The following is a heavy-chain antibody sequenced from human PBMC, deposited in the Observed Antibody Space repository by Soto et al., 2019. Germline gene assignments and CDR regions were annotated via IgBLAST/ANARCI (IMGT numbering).Heavy chain of an antibody. CDR2: IIPIFGTA. CDR1: GGTFSSYA. CDR3: ARGGGYDFWSGYYGWFDP. Sequence: QVQLVQSGAEVKKPGSSVKVSCKASGGTFSSYAISWVRQAPGQGLEWVGGIIPIFGTANYAQKFQGRVTITADESTSTAYMELSSLRSEDTAVYYCARGGGYDFWSGYYGWFDPWGQGTLVTVSS. V-gene: IGHV1-69*01. D-gene: IGHD3-3*01. J-gene: IGHJ5*02.